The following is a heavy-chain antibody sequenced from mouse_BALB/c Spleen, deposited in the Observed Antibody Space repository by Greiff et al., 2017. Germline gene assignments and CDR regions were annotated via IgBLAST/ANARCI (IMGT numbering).Heavy chain of an antibody. CDR1: GYTFTNYW. V-gene: IGHV1-63*02. J-gene: IGHJ4*01. CDR2: IYPGGGYT. D-gene: IGHD2-1*01. Sequence: QVQLKESGAELVRPGTSVKISCKASGYTFTNYWLGWVKQRPGHGLEWIGDIYPGGGYTNYNEKFKGKATLTADTSSSTAYMQLSSLTSEDSAVYFCARRDGNLYYYAMDYWGQGTSVTVSS. CDR3: ARRDGNLYYYAMDY.